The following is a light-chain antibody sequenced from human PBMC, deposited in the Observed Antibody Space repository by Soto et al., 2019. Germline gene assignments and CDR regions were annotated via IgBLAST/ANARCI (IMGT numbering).Light chain of an antibody. J-gene: IGLJ1*01. CDR1: PSDVGASNY. V-gene: IGLV2-8*01. CDR2: EVS. Sequence: QSALTQPPSASGSPGQSVTISCTGTPSDVGASNYVSWYQQHPGKAPTLMISEVSKRPSGVPDRFSGSKSGNTASLTVSGLQAEDEADYYCSSSAGTKNMVFGAGTKVTVL. CDR3: SSSAGTKNMV.